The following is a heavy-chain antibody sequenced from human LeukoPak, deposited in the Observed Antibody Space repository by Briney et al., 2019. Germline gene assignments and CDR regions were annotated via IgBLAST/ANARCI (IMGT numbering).Heavy chain of an antibody. J-gene: IGHJ4*02. V-gene: IGHV3-48*01. CDR1: GFTFSSYS. Sequence: TGGSLRLSCAASGFTFSSYSMNWVRQAPGKGLEWLSYMSSSTSTTYSADSVKGRFTISRDNSKNTLYLQMNSLRAEDTAVYYCANPQLWGQGTLVTVSS. CDR2: MSSSTSTT. CDR3: ANPQL. D-gene: IGHD6-13*01.